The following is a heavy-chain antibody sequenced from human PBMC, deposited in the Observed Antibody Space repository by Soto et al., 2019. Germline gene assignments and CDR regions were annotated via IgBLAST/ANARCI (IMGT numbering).Heavy chain of an antibody. Sequence: PGGSLRLSCEASAFTFGSRTMNWVRQAPGKGLEWVSSIDSGGSRTFYADTVKGRFTISRDNAKNSLFLQMNSLRAEDTAVYFCTREVQPGVRREYDYWGQGTLVTVSS. CDR3: TREVQPGVRREYDY. V-gene: IGHV3-21*01. CDR2: IDSGGSRT. J-gene: IGHJ4*02. D-gene: IGHD1-1*01. CDR1: AFTFGSRT.